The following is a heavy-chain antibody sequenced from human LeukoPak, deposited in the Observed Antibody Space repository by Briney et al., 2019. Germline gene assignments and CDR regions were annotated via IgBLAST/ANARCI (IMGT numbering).Heavy chain of an antibody. CDR2: ISSSSSYI. D-gene: IGHD6-6*01. CDR3: AREDSSSSGVGYYYYMDV. V-gene: IGHV3-21*01. CDR1: GFTFSSYS. J-gene: IGHJ6*03. Sequence: PGGSLRLSCAASGFTFSSYSMNWVRQAPGKGLEWVSSISSSSSYIYYADSVKGRFTVSRDSAKNSVYLQMNSLRAEDTAVYYCAREDSSSSGVGYYYYMDVWGKGTTVTVSS.